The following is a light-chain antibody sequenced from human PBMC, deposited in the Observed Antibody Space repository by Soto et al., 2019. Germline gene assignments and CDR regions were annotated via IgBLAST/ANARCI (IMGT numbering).Light chain of an antibody. CDR3: SSYTSSSTLLYV. Sequence: QSVLTQPASVSGSPGQSITISCTGNSREVCGYNYVSWYQQHPGKAPKLMIYDVSNRPSGVSNRFSGSKSGNTASLTISGLQAEDEADYYCSSYTSSSTLLYVFGAGTKVTVL. J-gene: IGLJ1*01. CDR2: DVS. CDR1: SREVCGYNY. V-gene: IGLV2-14*01.